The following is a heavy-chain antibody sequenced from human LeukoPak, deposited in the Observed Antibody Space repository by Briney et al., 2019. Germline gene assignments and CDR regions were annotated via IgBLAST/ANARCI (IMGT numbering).Heavy chain of an antibody. CDR2: ISANNGNT. Sequence: ASVKLSCKASGYTFTSYGISWVRQAPGQGLEWMGWISANNGNTNYAQKLQGRVTMPTDTSTSTAYRELRSLRSDDTTVYYCARDSQYDSSGYWGQGTLVTVSS. V-gene: IGHV1-18*01. CDR1: GYTFTSYG. D-gene: IGHD3-22*01. J-gene: IGHJ4*02. CDR3: ARDSQYDSSGY.